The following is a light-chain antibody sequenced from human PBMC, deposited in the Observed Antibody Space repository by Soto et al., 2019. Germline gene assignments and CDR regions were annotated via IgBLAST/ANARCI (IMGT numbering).Light chain of an antibody. V-gene: IGKV3-15*01. CDR1: QSISNK. CDR2: GAS. Sequence: EIVMTQSPATLSVSPGERATLSCRASQSISNKLAWYQQKPGQAPRLLIYGASTRATGIPVRFSGSGSGTEFTLTITSLQSEDFAVYYCQEYNNWHPITFGGGTKVEIK. CDR3: QEYNNWHPIT. J-gene: IGKJ4*01.